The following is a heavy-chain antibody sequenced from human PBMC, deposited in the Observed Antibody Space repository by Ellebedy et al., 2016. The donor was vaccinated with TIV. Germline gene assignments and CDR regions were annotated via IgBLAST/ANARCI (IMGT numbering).Heavy chain of an antibody. CDR3: ARDPGTSWYQDY. CDR1: GDSFSSYF. D-gene: IGHD6-13*01. V-gene: IGHV4-4*07. J-gene: IGHJ4*02. Sequence: SETLSLTXAVYGDSFSSYFWTWIRQPAGKGLECIGRIYSSGSTTYNPSLRSRVTMSVDTSRNQIFLKLNSVTAADTAVYYCARDPGTSWYQDYWGQGALVTVSS. CDR2: IYSSGST.